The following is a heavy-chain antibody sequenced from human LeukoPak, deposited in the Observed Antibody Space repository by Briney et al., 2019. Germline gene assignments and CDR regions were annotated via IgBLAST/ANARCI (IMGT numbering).Heavy chain of an antibody. CDR3: ARDFKDFWSGYFEFDP. Sequence: GGALRPSFAASGFPFSSYEKNRGRPAPGEGGGGGFYICSSGSTIYYADSVKGRFTISRDNAKNSLYLQMNSLRAEDTAVYYCARDFKDFWSGYFEFDPWGQGTLVTVSS. CDR2: ICSSGSTI. V-gene: IGHV3-48*03. J-gene: IGHJ5*02. CDR1: GFPFSSYE. D-gene: IGHD3-3*01.